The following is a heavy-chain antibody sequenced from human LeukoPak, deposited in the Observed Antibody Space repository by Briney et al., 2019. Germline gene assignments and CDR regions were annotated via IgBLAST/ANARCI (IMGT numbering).Heavy chain of an antibody. D-gene: IGHD1-26*01. CDR2: INPNSGGT. J-gene: IGHJ4*02. CDR3: ARGAWELLYYFDY. CDR1: GYTLTGYY. V-gene: IGHV1-2*02. Sequence: GASVKVSCKASGYTLTGYYMHWVRQAPGQGLEWMGWINPNSGGTNYAQKFQGRVTMTRDTSISTAYMELSRLRSDDTAVYYCARGAWELLYYFDYWGQGTLVTVSS.